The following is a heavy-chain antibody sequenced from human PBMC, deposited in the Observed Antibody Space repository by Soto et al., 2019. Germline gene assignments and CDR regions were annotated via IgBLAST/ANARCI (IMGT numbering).Heavy chain of an antibody. Sequence: QVQLVESGGGVVQPGRSLRLSCAASGFIFSSYGMHWVRQAPGKGLEWVAVISYDGINKNHADSVKGRFTISRDNSKNTLHLHMNSLRAEDTAVYYCAKDQSGYDHYAMDVWGQGTAVTVSS. V-gene: IGHV3-30*18. D-gene: IGHD3-3*01. CDR2: ISYDGINK. J-gene: IGHJ6*02. CDR3: AKDQSGYDHYAMDV. CDR1: GFIFSSYG.